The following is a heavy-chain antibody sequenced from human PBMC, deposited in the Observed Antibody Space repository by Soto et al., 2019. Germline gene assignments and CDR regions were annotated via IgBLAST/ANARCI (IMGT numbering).Heavy chain of an antibody. J-gene: IGHJ6*02. CDR1: GFTFSNDW. CDR3: ARERTSKGGMDV. Sequence: GGSLRLSCAASGFTFSNDWMNWVRQGPGKGLEWVSRIISGGTRVTYADSVKGRFTIARDNAKNTLYLEMHSLTAEDTAVYYCARERTSKGGMDVWGQGTTVTV. V-gene: IGHV3-74*01. CDR2: IISGGTRV.